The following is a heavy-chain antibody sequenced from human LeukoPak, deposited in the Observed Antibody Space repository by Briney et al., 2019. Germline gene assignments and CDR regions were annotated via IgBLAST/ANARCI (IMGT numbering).Heavy chain of an antibody. Sequence: GGSLRPSCAASGFTFSSYSMNWVRQAAGEWLEWVSSISSSSSYIYYADSVKGRFTISRDNAKNSLYLQMNSLRADDTAVYYCAQSHDFWSGYRYWYFDYWGQGTLVTVSS. CDR2: ISSSSSYI. CDR1: GFTFSSYS. J-gene: IGHJ4*02. V-gene: IGHV3-21*01. D-gene: IGHD3-3*01. CDR3: AQSHDFWSGYRYWYFDY.